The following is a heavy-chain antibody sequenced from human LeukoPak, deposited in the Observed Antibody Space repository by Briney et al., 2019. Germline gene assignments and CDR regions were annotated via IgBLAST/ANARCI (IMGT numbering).Heavy chain of an antibody. CDR2: VSDSGTT. Sequence: SDTLSLSCNVSGVSVSGYSWTWIRQSAGKGLEWIGHVSDSGTTNYNPSLKSRGTISVDTSKDQFSLTLTSLSAADTAVYFCAGRGSGMVNNWGQGILVTVSS. J-gene: IGHJ4*02. V-gene: IGHV4-59*02. CDR1: GVSVSGYS. D-gene: IGHD2-8*01. CDR3: AGRGSGMVNN.